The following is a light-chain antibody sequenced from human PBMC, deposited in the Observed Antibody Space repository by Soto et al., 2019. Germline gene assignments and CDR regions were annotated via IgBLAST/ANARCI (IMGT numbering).Light chain of an antibody. V-gene: IGKV1-39*01. CDR2: AAS. CDR1: QSISSY. CDR3: QQSYSPSIT. Sequence: DIQMTQSPSSLSASVGDRVTITCRASQSISSYLNWYHQKPGKAPKLLIYAASSLQSGVPSRFSGSGSGTDFTLTISSLQPEDFATYYCQQSYSPSITFXQGTRLEIK. J-gene: IGKJ5*01.